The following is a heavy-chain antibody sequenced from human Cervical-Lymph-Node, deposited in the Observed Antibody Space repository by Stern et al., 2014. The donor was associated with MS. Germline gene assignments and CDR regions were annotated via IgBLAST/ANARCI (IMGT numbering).Heavy chain of an antibody. CDR3: ARFRHVAAVGEGSGWFDP. CDR1: GYSFVDYW. J-gene: IGHJ5*02. CDR2: IYPGDSDS. D-gene: IGHD6-13*01. Sequence: EVQLVESGAEVKKPGESLKISCQASGYSFVDYWIGWVRQVPGKGLEWMGIIYPGDSDSKYSPSFQGQVTLSVDKSIRTAYLKWSSLKASDTAMYYCARFRHVAAVGEGSGWFDPWSQGTLVTVSS. V-gene: IGHV5-51*03.